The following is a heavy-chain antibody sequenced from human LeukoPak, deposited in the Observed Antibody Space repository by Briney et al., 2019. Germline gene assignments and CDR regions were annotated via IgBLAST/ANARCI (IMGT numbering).Heavy chain of an antibody. J-gene: IGHJ3*02. V-gene: IGHV3-9*01. CDR3: AKDSEEGYCSSTSCSLGAFDI. Sequence: GRSLRLSRAASGFTFDDYAMHWVRHAPGKGLEWVSGISWNSGSIGYADSVKGRFTISRDNAKNSLYLQMNSLRAEDTALYYCAKDSEEGYCSSTSCSLGAFDIWGQGTMVTVSS. D-gene: IGHD2-2*01. CDR1: GFTFDDYA. CDR2: ISWNSGSI.